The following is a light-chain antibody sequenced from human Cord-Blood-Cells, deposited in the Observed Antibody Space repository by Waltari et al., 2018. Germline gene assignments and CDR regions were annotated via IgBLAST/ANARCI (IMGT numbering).Light chain of an antibody. CDR3: SSYTSSSTLVV. Sequence: SALTQPASVSGSPGQSITISCTGTRSDVGGYNHVSWYQQHPGKAPNLMIYDVSNRPSGVSNRFSGSKSGNTASLTISGLQAEDEADYYCSSYTSSSTLVVFGGGTKLTVL. CDR2: DVS. V-gene: IGLV2-14*01. J-gene: IGLJ2*01. CDR1: RSDVGGYNH.